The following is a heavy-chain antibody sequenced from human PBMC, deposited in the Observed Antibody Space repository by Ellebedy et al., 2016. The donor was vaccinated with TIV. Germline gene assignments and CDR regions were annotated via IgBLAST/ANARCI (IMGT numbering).Heavy chain of an antibody. D-gene: IGHD6-13*01. CDR2: INPDSGGT. J-gene: IGHJ6*02. V-gene: IGHV1-2*02. CDR1: GYTFTANY. Sequence: GGSLRLSCKASGYTFTANYLHWVRQAPGQGLEWMGWINPDSGGTNLAQKFQGRVTMTRDTSINTAYMQLIRLESDDTAVYYCARVRRGSSGMDVWGQGTAVTVSS. CDR3: ARVRRGSSGMDV.